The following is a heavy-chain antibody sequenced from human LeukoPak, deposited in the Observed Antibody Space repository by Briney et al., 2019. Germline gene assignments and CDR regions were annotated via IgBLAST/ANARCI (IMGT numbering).Heavy chain of an antibody. CDR1: GGTFSSYA. CDR2: IIPIFGTA. CDR3: ARSRDGYNWAFDY. D-gene: IGHD5-24*01. J-gene: IGHJ4*02. V-gene: IGHV1-69*05. Sequence: SVKVSCKASGGTFSSYAISWVRQAPGQGLEWMGRIIPIFGTANYAQTFKGRVTITTAESPSTAYMELSSLRSEDTAVYYCARSRDGYNWAFDYWGQGTLVTVSS.